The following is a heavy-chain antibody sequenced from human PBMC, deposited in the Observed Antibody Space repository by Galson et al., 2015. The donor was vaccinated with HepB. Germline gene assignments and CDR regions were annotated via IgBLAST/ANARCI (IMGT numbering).Heavy chain of an antibody. J-gene: IGHJ3*02. Sequence: CAISGDSVSSNSAAWNWIRQSPSRGLEWLGRTYYRSKWYNDYAVSVKSRITINPDTSKNQFSLQLNSVTPEDTAVYYCARASTAAAAGDAFDIWGQVTMVTVSS. V-gene: IGHV6-1*01. CDR1: GDSVSSNSAA. CDR2: TYYRSKWYN. D-gene: IGHD6-13*01. CDR3: ARASTAAAAGDAFDI.